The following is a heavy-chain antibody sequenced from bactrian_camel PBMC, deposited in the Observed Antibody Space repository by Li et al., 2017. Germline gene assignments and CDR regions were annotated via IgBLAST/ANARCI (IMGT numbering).Heavy chain of an antibody. J-gene: IGHJ6*01. Sequence: HVQLVESGGDSVQAGGSLKLSCAASRHVFSRCGMGWYRQAPGKERELVSSISADGTTTYVDAVKGRFTISRDNAKATLYLQLDNLKIEDTAMYYCAKAHGSFPNYDVDYSSRGQGTQVTVS. CDR1: RHVFSRCG. CDR2: ISADGTT. D-gene: IGHD1*01. CDR3: AKAHGSFPNYDVDYSS. V-gene: IGHV3S55*01.